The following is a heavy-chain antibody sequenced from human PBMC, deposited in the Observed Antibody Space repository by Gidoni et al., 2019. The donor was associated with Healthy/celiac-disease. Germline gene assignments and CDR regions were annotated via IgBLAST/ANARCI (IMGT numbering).Heavy chain of an antibody. D-gene: IGHD3-10*01. CDR3: ARQVLWFGEEDYMDV. CDR2: IYPGDSDT. J-gene: IGHJ6*03. V-gene: IGHV5-51*01. CDR1: GYSFTSYW. Sequence: EVQLVQSGAEVKKPGESLKISCKGSGYSFTSYWIGWVRQMPGKGLEVMGNIYPGDSDTRYSPSFQGQVTISADKSISTAYLQWSSLKASDTAMYYCARQVLWFGEEDYMDVWGKGTTVTVSS.